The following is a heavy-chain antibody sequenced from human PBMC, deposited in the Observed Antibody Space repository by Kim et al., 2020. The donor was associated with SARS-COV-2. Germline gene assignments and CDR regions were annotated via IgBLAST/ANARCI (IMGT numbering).Heavy chain of an antibody. D-gene: IGHD3-10*01. J-gene: IGHJ6*02. Sequence: ASVKVSCKASGYTFTGYYMHWVRQAPGQGLEWMGRINPNSGGTNYAQKFQGRVTMTRDTSISTAYMELSRLRSDDTAVYYCARARLDGSGSIYGMDVWGQGTTVTVSS. CDR1: GYTFTGYY. CDR2: INPNSGGT. CDR3: ARARLDGSGSIYGMDV. V-gene: IGHV1-2*06.